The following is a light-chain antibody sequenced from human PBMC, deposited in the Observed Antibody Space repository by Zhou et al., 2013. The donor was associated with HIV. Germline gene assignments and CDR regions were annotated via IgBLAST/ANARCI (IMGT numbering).Light chain of an antibody. Sequence: DIQMTQSPSSLSASVGDRVTITCRASQSIRNYLNWYQQRPGKAPKLLIYKASSLESGVPSRFSGTGSGSDFTFTISALQPEDIATYYCQQYDRVPVTFGPGTKINVK. V-gene: IGKV1-33*01. CDR3: QQYDRVPVT. J-gene: IGKJ3*01. CDR2: KAS. CDR1: QSIRNY.